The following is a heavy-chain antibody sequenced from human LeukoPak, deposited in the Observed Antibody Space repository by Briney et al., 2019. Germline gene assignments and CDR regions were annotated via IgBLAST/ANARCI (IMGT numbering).Heavy chain of an antibody. D-gene: IGHD2-8*01. CDR1: GYTFTGYY. CDR2: INPNSGGT. CDR3: ARGKVLYCTNGVCYPRGHWFDP. Sequence: GASVKVSCKASGYTFTGYYMHWVRQAPGQGLEWMGWINPNSGGTNYAQKFQGRVTMTRDTSISTAYMELSRLRSDDTAVYYCARGKVLYCTNGVCYPRGHWFDPWGQGTLVTVSS. J-gene: IGHJ5*02. V-gene: IGHV1-2*02.